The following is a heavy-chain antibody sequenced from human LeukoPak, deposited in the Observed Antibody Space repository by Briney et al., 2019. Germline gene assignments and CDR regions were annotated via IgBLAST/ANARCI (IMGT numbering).Heavy chain of an antibody. CDR3: ACMSVNCRSTSGYIVPIDG. CDR1: GYTFTGYY. CDR2: INPNSGGT. V-gene: IGHV1-2*02. D-gene: IGHD2-2*02. Sequence: RASVKVSCKASGYTFTGYYMHWVRQAPGKGLEGMGWINPNSGGTNYAQKFQGRVTMTRDTSISTPYMERSRLRSDEPAVYSFACMSVNCRSTSGYIVPIDGWDQRTLVTV. J-gene: IGHJ4*01.